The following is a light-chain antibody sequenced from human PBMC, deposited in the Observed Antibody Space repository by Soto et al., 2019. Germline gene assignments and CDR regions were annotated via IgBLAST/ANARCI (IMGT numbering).Light chain of an antibody. Sequence: QPVLTQSSSASASLGSSVKLTCTLSSGHSSYIIAWHQQQPGKAPRYLMKLEVSGSYNKGSVVPDRFSGSSSGADRYLTISNLQYEDESDYYCETWDNNILVFGGGTQLTVL. CDR2: LEVSGSY. J-gene: IGLJ2*01. CDR1: SGHSSYI. CDR3: ETWDNNILV. V-gene: IGLV4-60*02.